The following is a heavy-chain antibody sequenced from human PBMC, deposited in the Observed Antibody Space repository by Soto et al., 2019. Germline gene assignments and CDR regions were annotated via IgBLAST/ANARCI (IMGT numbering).Heavy chain of an antibody. D-gene: IGHD1-26*01. CDR2: IYHSVST. Sequence: TLSLTCAVSGGSISSGGYSWSWILHPPGKGLEWIGYIYHSVSTYYNPSLKSRVTISVDRSKNQFSLKLSSVTAADTAVYYCASAPIVGATNYYYYGMDLWGQGTTVPAS. CDR3: ASAPIVGATNYYYYGMDL. CDR1: GGSISSGGYS. J-gene: IGHJ6*01. V-gene: IGHV4-30-2*01.